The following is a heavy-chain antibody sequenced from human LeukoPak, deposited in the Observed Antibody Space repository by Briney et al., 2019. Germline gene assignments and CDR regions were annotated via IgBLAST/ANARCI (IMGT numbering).Heavy chain of an antibody. CDR2: IYHSGST. D-gene: IGHD4-11*01. CDR1: GYSISSGYY. Sequence: PSETLSLTCAVSGYSISSGYYWGWIRQPPGNGLEWIGGIYHSGSTYYNPSLKSRVTISVDTSKNQFSLKLSSVTAADTAVYYCARHAYSNYLLDYWGQGTLVTVSS. CDR3: ARHAYSNYLLDY. V-gene: IGHV4-38-2*01. J-gene: IGHJ4*02.